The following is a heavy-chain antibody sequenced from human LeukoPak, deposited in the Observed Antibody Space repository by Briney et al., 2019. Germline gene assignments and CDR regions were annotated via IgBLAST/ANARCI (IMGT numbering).Heavy chain of an antibody. D-gene: IGHD3-10*01. CDR2: ISGSGGST. V-gene: IGHV3-23*01. J-gene: IGHJ4*02. CDR3: AKELLWFGESSILADY. CDR1: GFTFSSYA. Sequence: GGSLRLSCAASGFTFSSYAMSWVRQAPGKGLEWVSAISGSGGSTYYADSVKGRSTISRDNSKNTLYLQMNSLRAEDTAVYYCAKELLWFGESSILADYWGQGTLVTVSS.